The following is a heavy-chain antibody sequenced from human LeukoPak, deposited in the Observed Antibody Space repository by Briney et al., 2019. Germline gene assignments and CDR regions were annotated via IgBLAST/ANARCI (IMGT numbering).Heavy chain of an antibody. Sequence: GGSLRLSCAASGFTFSNYWMHWVRQAPGKGLVWVSRINSDGSRTTYADSVKGRFTISRDNAKNTLYLQMNSLRVEDTAVYYCVRDEYGSESYWGQGTLVTVSS. CDR1: GFTFSNYW. D-gene: IGHD3-10*01. J-gene: IGHJ4*02. V-gene: IGHV3-74*01. CDR2: INSDGSRT. CDR3: VRDEYGSESY.